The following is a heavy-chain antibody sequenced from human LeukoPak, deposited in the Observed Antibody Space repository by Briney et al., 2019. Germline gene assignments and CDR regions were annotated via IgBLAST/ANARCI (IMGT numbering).Heavy chain of an antibody. CDR3: ARGPSDQYYYGSGCLDY. D-gene: IGHD3-10*01. CDR2: IKQDGGEK. J-gene: IGHJ4*02. CDR1: GFTFSSHW. V-gene: IGHV3-7*01. Sequence: GGSLRLSCAASGFTFSSHWMSWVRQAPGKGLEWVANIKQDGGEKYYVDSVKGRFTISRDNAKNSLYLQMNSLRAEDTALYYCARGPSDQYYYGSGCLDYWGQGTLVTVSS.